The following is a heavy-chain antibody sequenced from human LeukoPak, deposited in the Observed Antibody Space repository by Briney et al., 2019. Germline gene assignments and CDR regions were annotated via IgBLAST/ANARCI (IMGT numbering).Heavy chain of an antibody. D-gene: IGHD5-12*01. Sequence: GGSLRLSCAASGFTFSDYYMSWIRQAPGKGLEWVSSISSSSSYIYYADSVKGRFTISRDNAKNSLYLQMNSLRAEDTAVYYCARDLSYSGYDSKDYGDKEYYFDYWGQGTLVTVSS. CDR1: GFTFSDYY. CDR2: ISSSSSYI. J-gene: IGHJ4*02. V-gene: IGHV3-11*06. CDR3: ARDLSYSGYDSKDYGDKEYYFDY.